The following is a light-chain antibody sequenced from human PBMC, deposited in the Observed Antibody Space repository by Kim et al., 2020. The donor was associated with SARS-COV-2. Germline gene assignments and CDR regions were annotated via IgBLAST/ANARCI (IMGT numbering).Light chain of an antibody. Sequence: AQGKQARIHWERNNIGSKSVHWYQQKPGQHPVLFIYYDSVRPSGVPERFSGSNSGNTATLTISRVEAGDEADYYCQVWDSSSDHRVFGGGTQLTVL. J-gene: IGLJ3*02. CDR1: NIGSKS. CDR3: QVWDSSSDHRV. V-gene: IGLV3-21*04. CDR2: YDS.